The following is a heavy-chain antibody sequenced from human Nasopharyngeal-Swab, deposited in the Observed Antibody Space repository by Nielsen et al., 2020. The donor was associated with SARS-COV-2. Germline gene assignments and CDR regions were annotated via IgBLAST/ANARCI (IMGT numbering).Heavy chain of an antibody. CDR2: LHYTGGP. V-gene: IGHV4-61*01. J-gene: IGHJ6*03. D-gene: IGHD3-3*01. CDR3: ARVKTIFGVAPYYLDV. Sequence: SETLSLTCSVSGGSASSGSHYWTRLRHPPGQGLASIGYLHYTGGPNYNTALNSRVTISIQTSTNQLSLNLRSVTAADSAGYYCARVKTIFGVAPYYLDVWDRGTKIIVSS. CDR1: GGSASSGSHY.